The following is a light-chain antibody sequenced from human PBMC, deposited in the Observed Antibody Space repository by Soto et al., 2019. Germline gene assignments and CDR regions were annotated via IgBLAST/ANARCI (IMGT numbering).Light chain of an antibody. V-gene: IGLV1-44*01. CDR2: SNN. CDR3: GAWDDTLNVLV. J-gene: IGLJ2*01. Sequence: QSVLTQPPSVSGTPGQTVTISCSGSSSNIGSKSVQWYQQLPETAPKLLIYSNNQRPSGVPDRFSGSKSGTSASLAISGLQSEDDAHYYCGAWDDTLNVLVFGGGTKVTVL. CDR1: SSNIGSKS.